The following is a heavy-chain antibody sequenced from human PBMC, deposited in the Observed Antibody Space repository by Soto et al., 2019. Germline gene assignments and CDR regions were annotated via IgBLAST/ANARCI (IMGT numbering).Heavy chain of an antibody. Sequence: GEAVKISCKGSGYDFATYWIGWVRHMPGQGLEWVGGIYPGDSDTKYSPSVQVQVTISVDKSISTAYLQWSSLKASDPAMYSCARPRSYRAPSDTDVVVWGQETSVDVS. D-gene: IGHD5-18*01. CDR2: IYPGDSDT. J-gene: IGHJ6*02. V-gene: IGHV5-51*01. CDR1: GYDFATYW. CDR3: ARPRSYRAPSDTDVVV.